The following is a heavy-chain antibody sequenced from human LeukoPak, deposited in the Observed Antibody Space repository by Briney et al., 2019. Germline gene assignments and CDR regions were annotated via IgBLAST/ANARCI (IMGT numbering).Heavy chain of an antibody. J-gene: IGHJ4*02. V-gene: IGHV1-8*01. CDR2: MNPNSGNT. CDR3: ARTSLSVWFGELLIFDY. CDR1: GYTFTSYD. D-gene: IGHD3-10*01. Sequence: ASVKVSCKASGYTFTSYDINWVRQATGQGLEWMGWMNPNSGNTGYAQKFQGRVTMTRNTSISTAYMELSSLRSEDTAVYYCARTSLSVWFGELLIFDYWGQGTLVTVSS.